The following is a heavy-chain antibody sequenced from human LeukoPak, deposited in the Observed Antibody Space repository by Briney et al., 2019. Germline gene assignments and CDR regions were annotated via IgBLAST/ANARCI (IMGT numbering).Heavy chain of an antibody. CDR2: IYPGDSDT. V-gene: IGHV5-51*01. D-gene: IGHD2-15*01. Sequence: GESLKISCKGSGYSFTSYWIGGVGQMPGKGLEGMGIIYPGDSDTRYSPSFQGQVTISADKSISTAYLQWSSLKASDTAMYYCARRQLGYCSGGSCYSGSAFDIWGQGTMVTVSS. CDR1: GYSFTSYW. CDR3: ARRQLGYCSGGSCYSGSAFDI. J-gene: IGHJ3*02.